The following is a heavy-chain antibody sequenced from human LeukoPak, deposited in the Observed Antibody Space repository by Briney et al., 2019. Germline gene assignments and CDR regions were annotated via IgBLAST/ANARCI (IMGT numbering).Heavy chain of an antibody. CDR1: GFTFSSYA. CDR3: ARHLGDYGDYRNFDY. V-gene: IGHV3-30*04. D-gene: IGHD4-17*01. CDR2: ISYDGSNK. J-gene: IGHJ4*02. Sequence: GRSLRLSCAASGFTFSSYAMHWVRQAPGKGLEWVAVISYDGSNKYYADSVKGRFTISRDNAKNSLYLQMNSLRAEDTAVYYCARHLGDYGDYRNFDYWGQGTLVTVSS.